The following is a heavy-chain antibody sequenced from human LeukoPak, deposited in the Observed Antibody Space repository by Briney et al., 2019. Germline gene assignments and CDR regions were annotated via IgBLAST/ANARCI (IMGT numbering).Heavy chain of an antibody. J-gene: IGHJ4*02. CDR3: ARDSRSSGLTVDY. Sequence: PGGSLRLSCAASGFTFSSHWMHWVRQPPGKGLVWVSRVNSDGSSTSYAASVEGRFTISRDNAKNTLYLQMNSLRDEDTAVYYCARDSRSSGLTVDYWGQGALVTVSS. CDR1: GFTFSSHW. V-gene: IGHV3-74*01. CDR2: VNSDGSST. D-gene: IGHD6-19*01.